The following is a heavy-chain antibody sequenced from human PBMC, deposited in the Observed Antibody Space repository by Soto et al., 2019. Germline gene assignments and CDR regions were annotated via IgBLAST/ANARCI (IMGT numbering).Heavy chain of an antibody. V-gene: IGHV1-46*01. CDR1: GYTFTSFY. D-gene: IGHD6-13*01. CDR3: ASSPAVSSSWYGIPPDPSHGMDV. Sequence: QLQLVQSGAEVKRPGASVRVSCKSSGYTFTSFYIHWVRQAPGQGLEWMGIINPSGGITNFAQRFQGRVTMTRDMCTNTHYMEQSSLTSDDTAVYYCASSPAVSSSWYGIPPDPSHGMDVWGQGTTVAVS. J-gene: IGHJ6*02. CDR2: INPSGGIT.